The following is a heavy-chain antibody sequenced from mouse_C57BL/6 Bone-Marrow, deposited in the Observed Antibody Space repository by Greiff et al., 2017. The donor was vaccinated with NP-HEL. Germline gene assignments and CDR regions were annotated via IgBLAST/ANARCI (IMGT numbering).Heavy chain of an antibody. D-gene: IGHD2-4*01. V-gene: IGHV14-4*01. CDR1: GFNIKDDY. CDR2: IDPENGDT. Sequence: VQLQQPGAELVRPGASVKLSCTASGFNIKDDYMHWVKQRPEQGLEWIGWIDPENGDTEYASKFQGKATIPADTSSNTAYLQLSLLTSEDTAVYYCTTRDYDGAWFAYWGQGNRVTVSA. CDR3: TTRDYDGAWFAY. J-gene: IGHJ3*01.